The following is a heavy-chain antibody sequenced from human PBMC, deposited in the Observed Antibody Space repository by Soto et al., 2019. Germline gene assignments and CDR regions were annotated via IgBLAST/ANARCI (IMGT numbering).Heavy chain of an antibody. CDR2: ISWDSGSI. CDR1: GFTFDDYA. V-gene: IGHV3-9*01. J-gene: IGHJ3*02. CDR3: AKHTRGAGCGAAFEI. D-gene: IGHD3-10*01. Sequence: EVQLVESGGGLVQPGRSLRLSCAASGFTFDDYAMHWVRQAPGKGLECVSGISWDSGSICYADSVKFRFTISRDNAKNSMSLQMNSLIAEDTAVYYCAKHTRGAGCGAAFEIWGKGTTVPVAS.